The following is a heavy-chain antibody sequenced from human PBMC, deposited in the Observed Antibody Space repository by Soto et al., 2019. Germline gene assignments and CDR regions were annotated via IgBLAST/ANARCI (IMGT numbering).Heavy chain of an antibody. V-gene: IGHV3-7*03. CDR2: INEEGYEK. Sequence: PGGSLRISCAASGVRFSNFLMTWVRQAPGKGLDWVANINEEGYEKHYADAVKGRCTISRDNAETSLYLQMNSLRADDTAVYYCERGRGMGLWGQGTTVTVSS. J-gene: IGHJ6*01. CDR1: GVRFSNFL. CDR3: ERGRGMGL.